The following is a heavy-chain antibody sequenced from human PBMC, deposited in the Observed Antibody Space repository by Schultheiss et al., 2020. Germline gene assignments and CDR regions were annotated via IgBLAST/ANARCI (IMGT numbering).Heavy chain of an antibody. D-gene: IGHD3-3*01. CDR2: MNPNSGNT. CDR1: GYTFTSYD. V-gene: IGHV1-8*01. J-gene: IGHJ6*02. Sequence: ASVKVSCKASGYTFTSYDINWVRQATGQGLEWMGWMNPNSGNTGYAQKFQGRVTMTRNTSISTAYMELSSLRSEDTAVYFCAAQVTIFGGMDVWGQGTTVTVSS. CDR3: AAQVTIFGGMDV.